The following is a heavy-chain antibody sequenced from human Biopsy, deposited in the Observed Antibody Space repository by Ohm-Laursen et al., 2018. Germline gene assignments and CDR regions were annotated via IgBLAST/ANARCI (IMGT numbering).Heavy chain of an antibody. J-gene: IGHJ3*01. CDR2: INTNNGGT. V-gene: IGHV1-2*02. D-gene: IGHD5-18*01. CDR3: ARLAYSEYRRDPLDV. Sequence: ASVTASCPPSGHSFTGYYLHWVRQAPGQGLEWMGWINTNNGGTNYAHKFQGRVTMTRDTSISTAYMHLSGLTSDDTAVYYCARLAYSEYRRDPLDVWGQGTMVTVSS. CDR1: GHSFTGYY.